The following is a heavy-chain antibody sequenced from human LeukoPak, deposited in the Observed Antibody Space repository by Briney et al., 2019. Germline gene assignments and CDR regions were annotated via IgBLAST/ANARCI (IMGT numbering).Heavy chain of an antibody. CDR2: IDWDDDK. J-gene: IGHJ5*02. V-gene: IGHV2-70*04. Sequence: ESGPTLVNPTQTLTLTCTFSGFSLSTSGMRVSWIRQPPGKALERLARIDWDDDKFYSTSLKTRLTISKDTSKNQVVLTMTNMDPVDTATYYCARMSVSSGWFDPWGQGTLVTVSS. CDR3: ARMSVSSGWFDP. CDR1: GFSLSTSGMR.